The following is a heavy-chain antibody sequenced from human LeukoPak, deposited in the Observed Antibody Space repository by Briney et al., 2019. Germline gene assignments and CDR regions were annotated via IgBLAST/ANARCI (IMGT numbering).Heavy chain of an antibody. Sequence: SETLSLTCAVYGGSFSGYYWSWIRQSPGKGLEWIGEINHSGSTNYNPSLKSRVTISVDTSKNQFSLKLSSVTAADTAVYYCARGSGGYSYGIYYYYGMDVWGQGTTVTVSS. J-gene: IGHJ6*02. CDR1: GGSFSGYY. CDR3: ARGSGGYSYGIYYYYGMDV. CDR2: INHSGST. V-gene: IGHV4-34*01. D-gene: IGHD5-18*01.